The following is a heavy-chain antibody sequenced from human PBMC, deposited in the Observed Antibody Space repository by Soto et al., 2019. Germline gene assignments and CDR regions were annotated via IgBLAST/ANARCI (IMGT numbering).Heavy chain of an antibody. D-gene: IGHD3-22*01. CDR3: AKGSDSSSHYFFDY. V-gene: IGHV3-23*01. J-gene: IGHJ4*01. CDR1: GFTFSTYV. Sequence: EVQLLAAGGGLVQQGGSLRLTCAASGFTFSTYVMSWVRQAPGKGLQRVYDVGGSGSSTYHADSVKGRFTISRHNAKNALYLQTNSMTAEDTAVYYCAKGSDSSSHYFFDYWGRGTIVTVSS. CDR2: VGGSGSST.